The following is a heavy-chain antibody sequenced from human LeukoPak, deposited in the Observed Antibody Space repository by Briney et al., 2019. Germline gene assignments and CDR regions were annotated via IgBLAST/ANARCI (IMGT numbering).Heavy chain of an antibody. Sequence: GESLKISCKGSGYSFTSYWIGWVRQMPGKGLEWMGIIYPGDSDTRYSPSFQGQVTISADKSISTAHLQWSSLKASDTAMYYCARTYQLLRGGDNWFDPWGQGTLVTVSS. D-gene: IGHD2-2*01. V-gene: IGHV5-51*01. J-gene: IGHJ5*02. CDR2: IYPGDSDT. CDR3: ARTYQLLRGGDNWFDP. CDR1: GYSFTSYW.